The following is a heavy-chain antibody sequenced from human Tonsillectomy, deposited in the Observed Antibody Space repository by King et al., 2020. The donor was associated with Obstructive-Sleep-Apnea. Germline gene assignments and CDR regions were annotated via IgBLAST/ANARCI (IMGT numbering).Heavy chain of an antibody. D-gene: IGHD2-8*01. V-gene: IGHV5-51*01. J-gene: IGHJ2*01. CDR3: ARRKWAWFFDI. CDR2: IDPGDSDT. Sequence: QLVQSGAEVKKPGESLKISCKVSGYSFTTYWIGWVRQLPGKGLEWMGIIDPGDSDTNYSPSFQGQVTISADKSISTAYLQWSSLKASDNAIYYCARRKWAWFFDIWGRGTLVTVSS. CDR1: GYSFTTYW.